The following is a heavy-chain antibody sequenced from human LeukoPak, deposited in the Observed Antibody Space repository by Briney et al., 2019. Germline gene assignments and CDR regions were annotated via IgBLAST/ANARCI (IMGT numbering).Heavy chain of an antibody. V-gene: IGHV1-2*06. D-gene: IGHD4-23*01. J-gene: IGHJ4*02. CDR3: ARDISDYGGNSGVDY. Sequence: ASVKVSCKASGYTFTGYYMHWVRQAPGQGLEWMGRINPNSGGTNYAQKFQARVTMTRDTSISTAYMELSRLRSDDTAVYYCARDISDYGGNSGVDYWGQGTLVTVSS. CDR1: GYTFTGYY. CDR2: INPNSGGT.